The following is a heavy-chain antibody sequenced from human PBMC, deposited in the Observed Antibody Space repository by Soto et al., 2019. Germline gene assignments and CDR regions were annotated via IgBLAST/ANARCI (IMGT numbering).Heavy chain of an antibody. CDR3: ARHTPAISISDH. D-gene: IGHD3-3*01. V-gene: IGHV4-39*01. Sequence: QLQLQESGPGLVKPSETLSLTCTVSGGSISSSTYYWGWIRQPPGKGLEWIGSIYYSGRTYYNPSLRSRVTISVDTANNQFSLELSLVTAADTAVYYCARHTPAISISDHWGQGTLVTVSS. J-gene: IGHJ4*02. CDR2: IYYSGRT. CDR1: GGSISSSTYY.